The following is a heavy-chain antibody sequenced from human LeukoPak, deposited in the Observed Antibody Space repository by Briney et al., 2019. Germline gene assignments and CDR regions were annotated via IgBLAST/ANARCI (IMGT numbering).Heavy chain of an antibody. CDR3: ARDRQYRSGWLAPSSTYAFDI. J-gene: IGHJ3*02. D-gene: IGHD6-19*01. V-gene: IGHV3-48*01. CDR1: GFTFSSYA. Sequence: GGSLRLSCAASGFTFSSYAMHWVRQAPGKGLEWISYIGPSGSNIYYADSVKGRFTISRDNVKDSLYLQMTSLRAEDTAVYYCARDRQYRSGWLAPSSTYAFDIWGEGTMVTVSS. CDR2: IGPSGSNI.